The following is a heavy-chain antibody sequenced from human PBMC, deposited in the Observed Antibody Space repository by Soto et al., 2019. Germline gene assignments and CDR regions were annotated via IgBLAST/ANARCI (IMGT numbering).Heavy chain of an antibody. V-gene: IGHV1-3*01. CDR1: GYTFTSYA. D-gene: IGHD3-10*01. CDR3: ARDDRYNYGSGSYYVGWFDP. CDR2: INAGNGKT. J-gene: IGHJ5*02. Sequence: ASVKVSCKSSGYTFTSYAVHWVRQAPGQRLEWMAWINAGNGKTKYSQKFQGRVTITRDTSASTAYMELRSLRSDDTAVYYCARDDRYNYGSGSYYVGWFDPWGQGTLVTVSS.